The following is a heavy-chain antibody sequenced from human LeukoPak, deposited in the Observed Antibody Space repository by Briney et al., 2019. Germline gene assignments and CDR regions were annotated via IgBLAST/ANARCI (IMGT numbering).Heavy chain of an antibody. J-gene: IGHJ4*02. CDR3: ARDPEPLRFLEWTLSRPPIFPDY. Sequence: GGSLRLSCAASGFTFSSYSMNWVRQAPGKGLEWISYITTSGGAKNYAGSVKGRFTISRDNAENSLYLQMSSLRAEDTAVYYCARDPEPLRFLEWTLSRPPIFPDYWGQGTLVTVSS. V-gene: IGHV3-48*01. D-gene: IGHD3-3*01. CDR1: GFTFSSYS. CDR2: ITTSGGAK.